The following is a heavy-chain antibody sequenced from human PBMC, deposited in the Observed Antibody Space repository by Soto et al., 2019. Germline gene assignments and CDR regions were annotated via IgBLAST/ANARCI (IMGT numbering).Heavy chain of an antibody. CDR3: ARGERQQQRDY. CDR1: GDSIGSDKW. V-gene: IGHV4-4*03. D-gene: IGHD6-13*01. J-gene: IGHJ4*02. Sequence: PETLSHGCAVSGDSIGSDKWWSWVRQPPGKGLEWIGEIHHSGNSNYNPSLKSRVIISVDKSKNQFSLKLSSVTDADTAVYYCARGERQQQRDYWGQGTLVTVS. CDR2: IHHSGNS.